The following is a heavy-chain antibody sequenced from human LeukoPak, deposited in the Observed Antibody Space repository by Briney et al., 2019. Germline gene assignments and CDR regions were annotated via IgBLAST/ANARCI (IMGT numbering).Heavy chain of an antibody. V-gene: IGHV4-34*01. J-gene: IGHJ5*02. CDR3: ASTDIAVVPAAIRGHNWFDP. Sequence: SETLSLTCAVYGGSFSGYYWSWIRQPPGKGLEWIGEINHSGSTNYNPSLKSRVTISVDTSKNQFSLKLSSVTAADTAVYYCASTDIAVVPAAIRGHNWFDPWGQGTLVTVSS. D-gene: IGHD2-2*02. CDR2: INHSGST. CDR1: GGSFSGYY.